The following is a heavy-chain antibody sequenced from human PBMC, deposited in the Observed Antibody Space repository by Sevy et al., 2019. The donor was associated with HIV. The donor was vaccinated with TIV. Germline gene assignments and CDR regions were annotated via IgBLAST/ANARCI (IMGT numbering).Heavy chain of an antibody. Sequence: GGSLRLSCAASGFTFSSYAMYWVRQAPGKGLEWVAVISYDGSNKYYADSVKGRFTISRDNSKNTLYLQMNSLRAEDTAVYYCARAGVQFLEWLSGGMDVWGQGTTVTVSS. V-gene: IGHV3-30*04. J-gene: IGHJ6*02. CDR2: ISYDGSNK. CDR1: GFTFSSYA. D-gene: IGHD3-3*01. CDR3: ARAGVQFLEWLSGGMDV.